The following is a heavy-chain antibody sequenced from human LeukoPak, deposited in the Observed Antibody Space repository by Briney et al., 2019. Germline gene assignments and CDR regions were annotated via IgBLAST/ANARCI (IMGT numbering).Heavy chain of an antibody. V-gene: IGHV1-69*13. Sequence: GASVKVSCKASGGTFSSYAISWVRQAPGQGLEWMGGIIPIFGTANYAQKFQGRVTITADESTSTAYMELSSPRSEDTAVYYCARGFGGSYVSGTDYWGQGTLVTVSS. J-gene: IGHJ4*02. CDR1: GGTFSSYA. CDR3: ARGFGGSYVSGTDY. D-gene: IGHD1-26*01. CDR2: IIPIFGTA.